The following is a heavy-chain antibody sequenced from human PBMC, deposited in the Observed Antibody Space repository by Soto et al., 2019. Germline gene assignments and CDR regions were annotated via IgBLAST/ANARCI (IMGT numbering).Heavy chain of an antibody. CDR1: GGSLGSSY. V-gene: IGHV4-59*01. CDR2: VFYTGRA. CDR3: ARDGDGRMTTNPYYYNGMDV. J-gene: IGHJ6*02. Sequence: SEPLSLTSTVSGGSLGSSYWSWIPQPPGKGLEWIGYVFYTGRANYNASLKSRVSISLDTSNYQFSLKLSSVTAADTAVYYCARDGDGRMTTNPYYYNGMDVWGPGTTVTVSS. D-gene: IGHD4-4*01.